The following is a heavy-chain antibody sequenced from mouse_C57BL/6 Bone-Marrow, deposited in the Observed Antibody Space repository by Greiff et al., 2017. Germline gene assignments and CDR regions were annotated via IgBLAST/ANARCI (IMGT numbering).Heavy chain of an antibody. V-gene: IGHV5-4*01. CDR2: ISDGGSYT. CDR3: ARDIGY. Sequence: DVKLVESGGGLVTPGGSLKLSCAASGFTFSSYAMSWVRQTPEKRLEWVATISDGGSYTYYPDNVKGRFTISRDNAKDNLYLQMSHLKSEDTAMYYCARDIGYWGQGTTLTVSS. CDR1: GFTFSSYA. J-gene: IGHJ2*01.